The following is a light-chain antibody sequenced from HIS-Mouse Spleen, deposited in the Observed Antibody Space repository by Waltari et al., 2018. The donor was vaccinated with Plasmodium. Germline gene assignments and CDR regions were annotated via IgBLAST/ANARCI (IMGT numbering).Light chain of an antibody. J-gene: IGKJ3*01. CDR1: QDISNY. Sequence: DIQMTQSPSSLSASVGDRVTITCQASQDISNYLNWYQQKPGKAPKLLIYDASNLETGVPSRLSGSGAGTDVTVTISSLQPEDIATYDCQQYDNLPPLFTFGPGTKVDIK. CDR3: QQYDNLPPLFT. V-gene: IGKV1-33*01. CDR2: DAS.